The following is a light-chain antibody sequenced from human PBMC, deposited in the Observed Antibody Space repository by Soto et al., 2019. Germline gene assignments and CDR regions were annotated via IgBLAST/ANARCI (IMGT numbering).Light chain of an antibody. CDR2: GVS. Sequence: QSVLTQPASVSGSPGQSIAISCTGSGSDVGGYNYVSWYQQHPGKAPKLIIYGVSHRPSGVSTRFSASRSAYTASLTISGLQAEDEADYFCSSYSISTAYLFGTGTKLTVL. V-gene: IGLV2-14*01. CDR3: SSYSISTAYL. J-gene: IGLJ1*01. CDR1: GSDVGGYNY.